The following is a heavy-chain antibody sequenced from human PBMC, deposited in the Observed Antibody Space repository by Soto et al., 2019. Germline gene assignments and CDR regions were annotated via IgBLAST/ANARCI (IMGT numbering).Heavy chain of an antibody. J-gene: IGHJ4*02. V-gene: IGHV3-23*01. Sequence: VQLLESGGGLVQPGESLRLSCTTSGFTFTNFAMTWVRQAPGKGLEWVSSISAAGVSTYYADSVKGRVTVSRDNSRNMLHLQLNSLRVEDTARYHCAKVFRGYSGYVDSWGQGTLVTVSS. CDR1: GFTFTNFA. CDR3: AKVFRGYSGYVDS. CDR2: ISAAGVST. D-gene: IGHD5-12*01.